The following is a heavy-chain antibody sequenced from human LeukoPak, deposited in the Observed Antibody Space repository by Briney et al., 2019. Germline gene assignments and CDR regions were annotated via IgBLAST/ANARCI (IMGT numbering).Heavy chain of an antibody. CDR1: GGSISSYY. D-gene: IGHD4-17*01. CDR3: ARGFDYGDAFDI. J-gene: IGHJ3*02. Sequence: PSETLSLTCTVSGGSISSYYWSWIRQPPGKGLEWIGYIYYSGSTYYNPSLKSRVTISVDRSKNQFSLKLSSVTAADTAVYYCARGFDYGDAFDIWGQGTMVTVSS. CDR2: IYYSGST. V-gene: IGHV4-59*12.